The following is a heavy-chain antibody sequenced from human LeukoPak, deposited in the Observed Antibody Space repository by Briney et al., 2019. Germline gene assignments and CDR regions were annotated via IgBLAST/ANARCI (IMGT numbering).Heavy chain of an antibody. V-gene: IGHV1-3*01. CDR3: ARGRVDYYDSSGSDY. CDR1: GYTFTSYA. CDR2: INAGNGNT. J-gene: IGHJ4*02. Sequence: GASVKVSCKASGYTFTSYAMHWVRQAPGQRLEWMGWINAGNGNTKYSQKFQGRVTITRDTSASTAYMELSSLRSEDTAVYYCARGRVDYYDSSGSDYWGQGTLVTVSS. D-gene: IGHD3-22*01.